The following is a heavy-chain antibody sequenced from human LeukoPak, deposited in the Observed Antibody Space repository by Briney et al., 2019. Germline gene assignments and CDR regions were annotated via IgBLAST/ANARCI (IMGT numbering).Heavy chain of an antibody. D-gene: IGHD3-9*01. V-gene: IGHV3-23*01. J-gene: IGHJ4*02. Sequence: PGGSLRLSCAASGFTFSSYAMSWVRQAPGKGLEWVSAISGSGGGTYYADSVKGRFTISRDNSKNTPYLQMNSLRAEDTAVYYCAKDPYDILTGYYWYFWGQGTLVTVSS. CDR2: ISGSGGGT. CDR3: AKDPYDILTGYYWYF. CDR1: GFTFSSYA.